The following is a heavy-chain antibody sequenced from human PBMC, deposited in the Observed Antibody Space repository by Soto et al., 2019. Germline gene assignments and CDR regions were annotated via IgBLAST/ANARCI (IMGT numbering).Heavy chain of an antibody. CDR2: INAGNGNT. J-gene: IGHJ4*02. CDR3: ARSIVVVTAADY. D-gene: IGHD2-21*02. V-gene: IGHV1-3*01. Sequence: ASVKVSCKASGHTFTGYYMHWVRQAPGQRLEWMGWINAGNGNTKYSQKFQGRVTITRDTSASTAYMELSSLRSEDTAVYYCARSIVVVTAADYWGQGTLVTVSS. CDR1: GHTFTGYY.